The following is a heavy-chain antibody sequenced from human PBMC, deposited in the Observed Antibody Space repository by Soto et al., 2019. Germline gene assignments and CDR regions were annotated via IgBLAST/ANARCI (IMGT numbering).Heavy chain of an antibody. V-gene: IGHV3-30*18. J-gene: IGHJ4*02. CDR3: AKWKSVVVTDSFGY. Sequence: QVQLVESGGGVVPPGRSLRLSCAASGFTFSSYGMHWVRQAPGKGLERVAVISYDGSNKYYADSVKGRFTISRDNSKNTLYRQMISLRAEDTAVYYCAKWKSVVVTDSFGYWGQGTLVTVSS. CDR2: ISYDGSNK. CDR1: GFTFSSYG. D-gene: IGHD2-21*02.